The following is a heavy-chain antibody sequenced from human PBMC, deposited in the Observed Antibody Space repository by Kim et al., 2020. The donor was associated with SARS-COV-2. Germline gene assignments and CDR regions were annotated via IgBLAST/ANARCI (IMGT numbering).Heavy chain of an antibody. D-gene: IGHD3-3*01. CDR3: AKDRVGVVTNFDS. CDR1: GFTFSSYA. CDR2: ISGSGGST. J-gene: IGHJ4*02. V-gene: IGHV3-23*01. Sequence: GGSLRLSCAASGFTFSSYAMSWVRQAPGKGLEWVSTISGSGGSTYYADSVKGRFTISRDNSKHTLYLPMNSLRAEDTAVYYCAKDRVGVVTNFDSWGQGTLVTLSS.